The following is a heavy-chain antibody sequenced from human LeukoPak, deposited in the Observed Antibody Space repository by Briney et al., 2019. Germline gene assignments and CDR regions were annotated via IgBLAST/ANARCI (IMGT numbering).Heavy chain of an antibody. CDR2: IYYSGNT. J-gene: IGHJ4*02. CDR1: GGSLSNYY. CDR3: ARWVRSSEAYYFDY. Sequence: PSETLSLTCTVSGGSLSNYYWNWIRQPPGKGLEWIGYIYYSGNTNYTPSLKSRVTISVDTSKNQFSLKLNSVTAADTAVYYCARWVRSSEAYYFDYWGQGTLVTVSS. D-gene: IGHD6-25*01. V-gene: IGHV4-59*08.